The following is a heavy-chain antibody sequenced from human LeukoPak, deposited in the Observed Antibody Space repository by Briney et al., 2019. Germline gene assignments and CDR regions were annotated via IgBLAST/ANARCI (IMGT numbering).Heavy chain of an antibody. CDR3: AKDAGTYCSGGSCYVDY. V-gene: IGHV3-23*01. D-gene: IGHD2-15*01. CDR2: ISGSGGST. CDR1: GFTFSSYA. Sequence: PGGSLRLSCAASGFTFSSYAMSWVRQAPGKGLGWVAAISGSGGSTYYADSVEGRFTISRDNSNNALYLQMNSLRAEDTAVYYCAKDAGTYCSGGSCYVDYWGQGTLVTVSS. J-gene: IGHJ4*02.